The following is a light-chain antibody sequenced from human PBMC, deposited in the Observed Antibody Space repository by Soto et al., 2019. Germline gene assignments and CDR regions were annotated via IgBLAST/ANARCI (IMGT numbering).Light chain of an antibody. Sequence: EIVMTQSPATLSVSPGERTTLSCRASQSVSYNVAWYQQKPGQAPRLLIYGASTRATGIPARFSGSGSGTEFTIIISSLQSEDVAVYYCQQYNNWPYTFGQGTKLEIK. J-gene: IGKJ2*01. V-gene: IGKV3-15*01. CDR2: GAS. CDR1: QSVSYN. CDR3: QQYNNWPYT.